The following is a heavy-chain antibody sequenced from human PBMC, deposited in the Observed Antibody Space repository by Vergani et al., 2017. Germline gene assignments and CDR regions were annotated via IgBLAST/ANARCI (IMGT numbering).Heavy chain of an antibody. CDR1: GGTFSSYA. D-gene: IGHD3-16*02. V-gene: IGHV1-69*01. CDR3: ARAGPYDYVWGSYRYRVPIPFFDY. CDR2: IIPIFGTA. Sequence: QVQLVQSGAEVKKPGSSVKVSCKASGGTFSSYAISWVRQAPGQGLEWMGGIIPIFGTANYAQKFQGRVTITADESTSTAYMELSSLRSEDTAVYYCARAGPYDYVWGSYRYRVPIPFFDYWGQGTLVTVSS. J-gene: IGHJ4*02.